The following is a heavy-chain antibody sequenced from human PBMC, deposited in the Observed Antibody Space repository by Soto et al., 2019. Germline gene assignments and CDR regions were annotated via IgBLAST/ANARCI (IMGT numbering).Heavy chain of an antibody. CDR3: ARDRPYYYDSSGYYYGMDV. CDR2: INPNSGGT. Sequence: GASVKVSCKASGYTFMSYGISWVRQAPGQGLEWMGWINPNSGGTNYAQKFQGWVTMTRDTSISTAYMEPSRLRSDDTAVYYCARDRPYYYDSSGYYYGMDVWGQGTTVTVSS. V-gene: IGHV1-2*04. D-gene: IGHD3-22*01. CDR1: GYTFMSYG. J-gene: IGHJ6*02.